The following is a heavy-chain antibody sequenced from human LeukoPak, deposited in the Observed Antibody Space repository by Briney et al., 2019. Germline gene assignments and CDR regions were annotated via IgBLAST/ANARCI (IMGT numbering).Heavy chain of an antibody. J-gene: IGHJ4*02. V-gene: IGHV1-2*02. CDR1: GYTFTDYY. D-gene: IGHD3-10*01. Sequence: ASVKVSCKASGYTFTDYYMHWMRQAPGQGLEWMGWINPNSGDTNYAQKFPGRVTMTRDTSISTAYMDLSRLTFDDTAVFYCARDGALDYWGQGTLVTVSS. CDR3: ARDGALDY. CDR2: INPNSGDT.